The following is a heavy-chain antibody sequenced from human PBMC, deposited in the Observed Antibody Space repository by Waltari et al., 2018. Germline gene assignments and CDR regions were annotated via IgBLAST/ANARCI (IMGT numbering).Heavy chain of an antibody. CDR1: GDTFSGSA. Sequence: QVQLVQSGAEVKKPGSSVKVSCTASGDTFSGSAMSWVRQAPGQGLEWMGGIVPLFGTAKYAHNFQDRLTITTDEFTTTAYMELSGLGSEDTAVYFCARGGARHYDSSGYYDFDSWGQGTQVSVSS. J-gene: IGHJ4*02. CDR3: ARGGARHYDSSGYYDFDS. V-gene: IGHV1-69*05. CDR2: IVPLFGTA. D-gene: IGHD3-22*01.